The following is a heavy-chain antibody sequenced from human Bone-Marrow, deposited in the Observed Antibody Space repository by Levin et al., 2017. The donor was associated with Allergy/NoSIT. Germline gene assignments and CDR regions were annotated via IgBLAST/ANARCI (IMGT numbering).Heavy chain of an antibody. J-gene: IGHJ4*02. CDR3: ATIMVRGDKYDY. CDR1: GGSISAYY. D-gene: IGHD3-10*01. Sequence: PSETLSLTCTVSGGSISAYYWSWIRQPPGKGLEWIGHVYHSGSTNYNPSFKSRVTISADTSKNQFFLSVRSVTAADTAIYYCATIMVRGDKYDYWGPGTMVIVSS. CDR2: VYHSGST. V-gene: IGHV4-4*08.